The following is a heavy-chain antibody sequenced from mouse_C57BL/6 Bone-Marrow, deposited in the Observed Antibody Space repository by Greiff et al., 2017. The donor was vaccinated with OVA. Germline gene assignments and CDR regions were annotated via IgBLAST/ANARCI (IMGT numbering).Heavy chain of an antibody. D-gene: IGHD1-1*01. CDR3: ASGYYYGSSYY. J-gene: IGHJ2*01. Sequence: VQLKESGPVLVKPGASVKMSCKASGYTFTDYYMNWVKQSHGKSLEWIGVINPYNGGTSYNQKFTGKATLTVDKSSSTAYMELNSLTSEDSAVYYCASGYYYGSSYYWGQGTTLTVSS. CDR1: GYTFTDYY. V-gene: IGHV1-19*01. CDR2: INPYNGGT.